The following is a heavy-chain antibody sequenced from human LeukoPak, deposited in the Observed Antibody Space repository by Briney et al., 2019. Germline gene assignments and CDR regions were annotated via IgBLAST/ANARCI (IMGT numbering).Heavy chain of an antibody. CDR2: IYYSGST. CDR1: GASISNNY. J-gene: IGHJ4*02. CDR3: ARDVRWLNSGWGSGTYYAPYFDY. D-gene: IGHD3-10*01. Sequence: PSETLSLTCTVSGASISNNYWSWIRQPPGKGLEWIGNIYYSGSTTYNPSLKSRVTISVDTSKNQFSLKLSSVTAADTAVYYCARDVRWLNSGWGSGTYYAPYFDYWGQGTLVTVSS. V-gene: IGHV4-59*12.